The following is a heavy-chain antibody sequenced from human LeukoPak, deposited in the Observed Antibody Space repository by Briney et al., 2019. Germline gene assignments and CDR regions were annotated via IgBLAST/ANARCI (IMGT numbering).Heavy chain of an antibody. Sequence: GGSLRLSCAASGFTFSSYGMHWVRQAPGKGLEWVAFIRYDGSNKYYADSVKGRFTISRDNSKNTLYLQMNSLRAEDTAVYYCAMGDVAPAAISYWGQGTLVTVSS. J-gene: IGHJ4*02. CDR2: IRYDGSNK. CDR1: GFTFSSYG. V-gene: IGHV3-30*02. D-gene: IGHD2-2*01. CDR3: AMGDVAPAAISY.